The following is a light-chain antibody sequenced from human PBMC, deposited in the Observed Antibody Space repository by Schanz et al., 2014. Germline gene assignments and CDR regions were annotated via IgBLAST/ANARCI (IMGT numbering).Light chain of an antibody. Sequence: QSVLTQPPSVSAAPGQKVTISCSGSTSNIGNNYVSWYQQFPGTAPRLLIYDYSKRPSGIPDRFSGSGSGTSATLAITGLQTGDEADYYCGTRDSSLNAWVFGGGTKLTV. CDR3: GTRDSSLNAWV. V-gene: IGLV1-51*01. CDR2: DYS. CDR1: TSNIGNNY. J-gene: IGLJ3*02.